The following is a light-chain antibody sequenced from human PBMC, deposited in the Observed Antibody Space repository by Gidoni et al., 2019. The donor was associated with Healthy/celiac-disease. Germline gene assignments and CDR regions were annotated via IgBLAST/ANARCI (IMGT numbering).Light chain of an antibody. CDR2: DAS. CDR3: QQRSNWLT. Sequence: TLSCRASQSVSSYLAWYQQKPGQAPRLLIYDASNRATGIPARFSGSGSGTDFTLTISNLEPEDFADYYCQQRSNWLTFGPGTKVDIK. CDR1: QSVSSY. V-gene: IGKV3-11*01. J-gene: IGKJ3*01.